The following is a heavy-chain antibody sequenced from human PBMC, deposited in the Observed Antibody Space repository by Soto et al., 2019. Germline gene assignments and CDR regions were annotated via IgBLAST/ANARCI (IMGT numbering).Heavy chain of an antibody. V-gene: IGHV3-23*01. CDR1: GFTFRSYA. Sequence: GGSLRLSCAASGFTFRSYAMSWARQAPGKGLEWVSGISDRGDNTYYADSVKGRFTISRDNSKDTLYLQMNSLRAEDTAVYYCAKGSNDHSDYGGISWGQGSPVTVSS. D-gene: IGHD4-17*01. J-gene: IGHJ4*02. CDR2: ISDRGDNT. CDR3: AKGSNDHSDYGGIS.